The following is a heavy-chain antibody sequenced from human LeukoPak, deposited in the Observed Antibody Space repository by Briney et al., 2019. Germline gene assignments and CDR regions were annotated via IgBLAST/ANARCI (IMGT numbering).Heavy chain of an antibody. CDR2: IGSSGSTI. CDR3: AREIGSKYYFDY. CDR1: GFTFSDYY. Sequence: NPGGSLRLSCAASGFTFSDYYMSWIRQAPGKGLEWVSYIGSSGSTIYYADSVKGRFTISRDNAKNSLYLQMNSLRAEDTAVYYCAREIGSKYYFDYWGQGTLVTVSS. D-gene: IGHD5/OR15-5a*01. J-gene: IGHJ4*02. V-gene: IGHV3-11*04.